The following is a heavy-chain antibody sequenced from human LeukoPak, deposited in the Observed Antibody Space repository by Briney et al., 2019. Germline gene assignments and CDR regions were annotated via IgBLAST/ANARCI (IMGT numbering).Heavy chain of an antibody. V-gene: IGHV4-61*01. Sequence: KPSETLSLTCTVSGGSVSSGSYYWSWIRQPPGKGLEWIGSGSTNYNPSLKSRVTISVDTSKNQFSLKLTSLTAADTAVYYCAREDSSGYLGYWGQGTLVTVSS. CDR1: GGSVSSGSYY. CDR2: SGST. D-gene: IGHD3-22*01. CDR3: AREDSSGYLGY. J-gene: IGHJ4*02.